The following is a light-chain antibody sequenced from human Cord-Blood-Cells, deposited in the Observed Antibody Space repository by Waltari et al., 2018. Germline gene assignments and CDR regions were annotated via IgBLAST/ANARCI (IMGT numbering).Light chain of an antibody. CDR2: DAS. V-gene: IGKV1-5*01. CDR3: QQYNSYST. CDR1: QSISSW. J-gene: IGKJ1*01. Sequence: DIQMTQSPSTLSASVGDRVTITCRASQSISSWLDWYQQKPGKAPKLLIYDASNLENGVPSRFSGSGSGTVFTLTISSLQPDDFASYYCQQYNSYSTFGQGTKVEIK.